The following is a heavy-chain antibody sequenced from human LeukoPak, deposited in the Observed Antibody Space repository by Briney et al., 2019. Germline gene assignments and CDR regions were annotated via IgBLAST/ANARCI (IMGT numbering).Heavy chain of an antibody. CDR2: IKQDGSEK. D-gene: IGHD5-18*01. Sequence: GGSLRLSCAASGFTFSSYWMSWVRQAPGKGLEWVANIKQDGSEKYYVDSVKGRFTISRDNSKNTLYLQMNSLTAEDTAVYYCAKVLGYSYGSSDYWGQGTLVTVSS. CDR1: GFTFSSYW. CDR3: AKVLGYSYGSSDY. V-gene: IGHV3-7*03. J-gene: IGHJ4*02.